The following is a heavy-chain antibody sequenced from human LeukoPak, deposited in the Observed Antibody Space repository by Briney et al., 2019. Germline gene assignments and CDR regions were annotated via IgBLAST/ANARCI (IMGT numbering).Heavy chain of an antibody. CDR2: ITGSGGST. D-gene: IGHD7-27*01. J-gene: IGHJ4*02. CDR1: GFTFSTYA. CDR3: ATSLGIANPHFDY. Sequence: PGGSLRLSCAASGFTFSTYAMSWVRQAPGKGLEWVSAITGSGGSTYYADSVKGRFTISRDNSKNTLYLQMNSLRAEDTAVYYCATSLGIANPHFDYWGQGTLVTVSS. V-gene: IGHV3-23*01.